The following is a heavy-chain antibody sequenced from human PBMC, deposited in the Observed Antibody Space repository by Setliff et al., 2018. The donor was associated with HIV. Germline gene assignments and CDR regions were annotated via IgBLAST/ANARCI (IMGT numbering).Heavy chain of an antibody. V-gene: IGHV7-4-1*02. D-gene: IGHD2-2*01. Sequence: ASVKVSCKASGYTFTSYDITWVRQATGQRPEWMGWINTNTENPTYAQGFTGRFVFSLDTSVSTAYLQISSLKAEDTVVYYCARGALVPAAIGAYYYYMDVWGKGTTVTVSS. CDR3: ARGALVPAAIGAYYYYMDV. J-gene: IGHJ6*03. CDR1: GYTFTSYD. CDR2: INTNTENP.